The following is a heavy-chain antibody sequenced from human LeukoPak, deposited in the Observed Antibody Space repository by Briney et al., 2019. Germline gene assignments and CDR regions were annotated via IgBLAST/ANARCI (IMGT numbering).Heavy chain of an antibody. D-gene: IGHD3-22*01. CDR3: ARDSRQDYYDSSGYLWHAFDI. V-gene: IGHV3-53*01. J-gene: IGHJ3*02. CDR1: GFTVSNNY. CDR2: IYSGGST. Sequence: TGGSLSLSCAASGFTVSNNYMSWVRQAPGKGLEWVSVIYSGGSTYYADSVKGRFTISRDNSKNTLYLQMNSLRAEDTAVYYCARDSRQDYYDSSGYLWHAFDIWGQGTMVTVSS.